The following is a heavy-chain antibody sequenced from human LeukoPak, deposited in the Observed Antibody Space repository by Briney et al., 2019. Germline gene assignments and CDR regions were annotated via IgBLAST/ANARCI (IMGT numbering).Heavy chain of an antibody. CDR3: AKGRPDWDYYFDY. V-gene: IGHV3-30*18. CDR1: GFTFSSYG. CDR2: ISYDGSNK. D-gene: IGHD1-26*01. J-gene: IGHJ4*02. Sequence: GGSLRLSCAASGFTFSSYGMHWVRQAPGKGLEGVAVISYDGSNKYYADSVKGRFTISRDNSKNTLYLQMNSLRAEDTAVYYCAKGRPDWDYYFDYWGQGTLVTVSS.